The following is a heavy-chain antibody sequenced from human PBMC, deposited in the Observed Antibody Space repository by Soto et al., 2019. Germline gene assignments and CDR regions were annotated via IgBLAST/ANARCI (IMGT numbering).Heavy chain of an antibody. CDR1: GFTFSSHA. J-gene: IGHJ6*02. D-gene: IGHD2-15*01. Sequence: GGSLRLSCAASGFTFSSHAMSWVRQAPGKGLEWVSTITGSGGSTYYADSVKGRFTISRDNSKNTLYLQMNSLRAEDTAVYYCAKGMLLVALGYYYGMDFWGQGSSVTGSS. CDR2: ITGSGGST. V-gene: IGHV3-23*01. CDR3: AKGMLLVALGYYYGMDF.